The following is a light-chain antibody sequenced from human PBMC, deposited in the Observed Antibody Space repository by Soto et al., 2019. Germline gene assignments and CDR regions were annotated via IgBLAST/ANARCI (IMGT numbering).Light chain of an antibody. CDR3: QHYNSYWGT. Sequence: AIQMTQSPSSLSASVGDRVTITCRASQGIRNDLGWYQQKPGKAPKLLIYAATTLQSGVPSRFSGSGSGTDFTLTISSLQPEDFATYYCQHYNSYWGTFGQGTKVDIK. CDR2: AAT. CDR1: QGIRND. V-gene: IGKV1-6*01. J-gene: IGKJ1*01.